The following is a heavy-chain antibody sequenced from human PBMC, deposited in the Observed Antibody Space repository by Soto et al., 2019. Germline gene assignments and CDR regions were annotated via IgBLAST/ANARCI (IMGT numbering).Heavy chain of an antibody. CDR2: IVVGSGNT. V-gene: IGHV1-58*01. J-gene: IGHJ6*02. CDR1: GCTFTSSA. D-gene: IGHD3-22*01. Sequence: SVKVSCKASGCTFTSSAVQWVRQARGQRLEWIGWIVVGSGNTNYAQKFQERVTITRDMSTSTAYMELSSLRSEDTAVYYCAADSGYYYDSSGYSYGMDVWGQGTTVTVSS. CDR3: AADSGYYYDSSGYSYGMDV.